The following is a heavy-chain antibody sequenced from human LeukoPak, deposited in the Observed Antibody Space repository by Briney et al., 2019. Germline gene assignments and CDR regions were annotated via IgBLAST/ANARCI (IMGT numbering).Heavy chain of an antibody. Sequence: SETLSLTCTVSGGSISSYYWSWIRQPPGKGLEWIGYIYYSGSTNYNPSLKSRVTISVDTSKNQFSLKLSSVTAADTAVYYCARVGQQLDCFDYWGQGTLVTVSS. CDR1: GGSISSYY. CDR3: ARVGQQLDCFDY. J-gene: IGHJ4*02. CDR2: IYYSGST. V-gene: IGHV4-59*01. D-gene: IGHD6-13*01.